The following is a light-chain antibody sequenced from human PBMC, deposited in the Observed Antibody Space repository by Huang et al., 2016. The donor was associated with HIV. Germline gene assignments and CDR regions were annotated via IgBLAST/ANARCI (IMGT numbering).Light chain of an antibody. CDR3: QKYDSAPRT. Sequence: DIQMTQSPSSLSAFVGDTVTITCRASQVIGNSLDWYQQKPGRPPKLLIYVASTLQSGVPSRFSGSGSGTDFTLTITNFQTEDIATYYCQKYDSAPRTFGQGTRVEV. V-gene: IGKV1-27*01. CDR2: VAS. CDR1: QVIGNS. J-gene: IGKJ1*01.